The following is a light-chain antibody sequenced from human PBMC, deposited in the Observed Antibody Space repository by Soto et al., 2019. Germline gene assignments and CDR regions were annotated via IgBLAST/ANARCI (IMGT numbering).Light chain of an antibody. V-gene: IGKV2-28*01. CDR3: MQSLDSPFT. J-gene: IGKJ5*01. CDR1: QSLLYSNGYNY. CDR2: LGS. Sequence: DIVMTQSPLSLPVTPGEPASISCRSSQSLLYSNGYNYLDWYLQKPGQSPQLLLYLGSNRASGVPDRFSGSASGTAFTLEISGVEAEDGGVYYCMQSLDSPFTLGQGTRLEIK.